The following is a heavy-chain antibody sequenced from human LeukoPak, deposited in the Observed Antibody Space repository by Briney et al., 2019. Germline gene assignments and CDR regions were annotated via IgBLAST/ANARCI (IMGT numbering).Heavy chain of an antibody. J-gene: IGHJ4*02. CDR3: AKEDYDILTGYED. CDR2: ISGSGGST. V-gene: IGHV3-23*01. CDR1: GFTVSSYA. D-gene: IGHD3-9*01. Sequence: GGSLRRSCAASGFTVSSYAMGWVRQAPGKGLEWVSAISGSGGSTYYADSVKGRFTISRDNSKNPLYLQMNSLRAEDTAVYYCAKEDYDILTGYEDWGQGTLVTVSS.